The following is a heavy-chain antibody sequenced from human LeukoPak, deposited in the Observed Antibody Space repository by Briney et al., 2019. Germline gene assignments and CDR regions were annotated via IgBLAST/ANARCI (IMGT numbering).Heavy chain of an antibody. Sequence: PGGSLRLSCAASGFTFSTYAMSWVRQAPGKGLEWVSAISGSGIATYYADSVKGRFTISRDISKNTLYLQMNSLRAEDTAVYYCAKPAPDYGDYVYWGQGTLVTVSS. D-gene: IGHD4-17*01. J-gene: IGHJ4*02. CDR1: GFTFSTYA. V-gene: IGHV3-23*01. CDR3: AKPAPDYGDYVY. CDR2: ISGSGIAT.